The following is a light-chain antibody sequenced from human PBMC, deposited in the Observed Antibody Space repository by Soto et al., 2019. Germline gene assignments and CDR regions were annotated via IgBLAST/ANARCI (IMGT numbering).Light chain of an antibody. CDR2: AAS. CDR1: QDISNS. CDR3: PQANSFT. Sequence: DIQMTQSPSSVSASVGDRVTIICRASQDISNSLAWYQQKPGSAPKFLIYAASSLQSGVPSRFSGSGSGTDFALTISSLQPEDFATYFCPQANSFTFGPGTTVDI. V-gene: IGKV1-12*02. J-gene: IGKJ3*01.